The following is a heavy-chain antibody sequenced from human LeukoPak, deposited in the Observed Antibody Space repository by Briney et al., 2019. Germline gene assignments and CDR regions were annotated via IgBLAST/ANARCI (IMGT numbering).Heavy chain of an antibody. CDR2: ISGSGLGT. D-gene: IGHD3-10*01. CDR3: AKDCNGSGNYYFPFDY. V-gene: IGHV3-23*01. CDR1: GFTFSSYS. J-gene: IGHJ4*02. Sequence: PGGSLRLSCAASGFTFSSYSMSWVRQAPGKGLEWVSAISGSGLGTYYADSVKGRFTILSDNSKNTLYLQMNSLRAEDTALYYCAKDCNGSGNYYFPFDYWGQGSLVTVSS.